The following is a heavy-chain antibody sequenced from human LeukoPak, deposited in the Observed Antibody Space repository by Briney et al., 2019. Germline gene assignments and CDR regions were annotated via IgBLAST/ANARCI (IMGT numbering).Heavy chain of an antibody. CDR1: GGTFSSYA. CDR2: IIPIFGTA. CDR3: ATAPLLLEWRFDY. J-gene: IGHJ4*02. V-gene: IGHV1-69*13. Sequence: ASVKVSCKASGGTFSSYAISWVRQAPGQGLEWMGGIIPIFGTANYAQKFQGRVTITADEAASTAYMELSSLRSEDTAVYYCATAPLLLEWRFDYWGQGTLVTVSS. D-gene: IGHD3-3*01.